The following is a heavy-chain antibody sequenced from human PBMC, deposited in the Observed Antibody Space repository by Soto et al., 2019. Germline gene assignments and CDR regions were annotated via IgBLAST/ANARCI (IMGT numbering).Heavy chain of an antibody. D-gene: IGHD5-12*01. CDR2: IKGDETNT. CDR3: ARGLSGYYGFDY. V-gene: IGHV3-74*01. Sequence: EVQLVESGGGLVQFGGSLRLSCAASGFTFSSYWMHWVRQVPGKGLVWVSRIKGDETNTGYADSVKGRFTISRDNVKNTLYLQMNSLRPEDTAVYYCARGLSGYYGFDYWGQGNLVTVSS. J-gene: IGHJ4*02. CDR1: GFTFSSYW.